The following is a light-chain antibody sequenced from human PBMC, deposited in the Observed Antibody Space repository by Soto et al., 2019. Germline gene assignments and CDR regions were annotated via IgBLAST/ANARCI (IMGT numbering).Light chain of an antibody. CDR1: QSISGW. CDR3: QQYNSYSPT. V-gene: IGKV1-5*03. Sequence: DIQMTQSPFILSASVGDRVTITCRASQSISGWLAWYQQKPGKAPKLLIYHSSTLESGVPSRFSGSGSGTEFTLTNSSLQPDDFAFYYCQQYNSYSPTFGQGTKVEFK. J-gene: IGKJ1*01. CDR2: HSS.